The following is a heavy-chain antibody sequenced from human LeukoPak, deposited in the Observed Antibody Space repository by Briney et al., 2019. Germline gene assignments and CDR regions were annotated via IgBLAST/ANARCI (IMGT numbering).Heavy chain of an antibody. V-gene: IGHV3-23*01. CDR1: GFTFSSYA. CDR2: ISGSGGST. J-gene: IGHJ6*03. CDR3: AKFRLAGGDLDYYYMDA. D-gene: IGHD2-21*02. Sequence: GGSLRLSCAASGFTFSSYAMSWVRQAPGKGLEWVSAISGSGGSTYYADSVKGRFTISRDNSKNTLYLQMNSLRAEDTAVYYCAKFRLAGGDLDYYYMDAWGKGTTVTVSS.